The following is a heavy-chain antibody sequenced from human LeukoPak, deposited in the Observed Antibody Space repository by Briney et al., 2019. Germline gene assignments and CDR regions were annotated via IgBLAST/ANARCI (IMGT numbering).Heavy chain of an antibody. D-gene: IGHD4-17*01. J-gene: IGHJ5*02. CDR1: GFAFNSYG. CDR2: ISYDGSHK. CDR3: AKGARGDTVTSIVGLNWFDP. V-gene: IGHV3-30*18. Sequence: PGGSLRLSCAASGFAFNSYGMHWVRQAPGKGLEWVAVISYDGSHKYYADSVKGRFSISRDNSKNTLYLQMNSLRADDTAVYYCAKGARGDTVTSIVGLNWFDPWGQGTLVTVSS.